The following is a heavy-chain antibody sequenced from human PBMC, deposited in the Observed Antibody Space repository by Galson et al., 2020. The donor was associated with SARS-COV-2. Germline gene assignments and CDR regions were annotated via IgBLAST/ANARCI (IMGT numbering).Heavy chain of an antibody. J-gene: IGHJ4*02. V-gene: IGHV4-31*03. D-gene: IGHD3-16*01. Sequence: ASETLSLTCTVSGGSINNGRYYWTWIRQPPGKGLEWIGYISRSESTYHHPSLKSRVTISVDSSKNQLSLQLTSVTAADTAVYYCARELGGSYFDSWGQGTLVTVSS. CDR1: GGSINNGRYY. CDR2: ISRSEST. CDR3: ARELGGSYFDS.